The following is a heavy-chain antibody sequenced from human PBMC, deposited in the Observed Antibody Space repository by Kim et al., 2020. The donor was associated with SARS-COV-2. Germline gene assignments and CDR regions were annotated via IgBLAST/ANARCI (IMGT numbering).Heavy chain of an antibody. CDR3: AKDKGSGSYYYYMDV. Sequence: GGSLRLSCAASGLTFDDYAMHWVRQAPGKGLEWVSGIIWNSGSIGYADSVKGRFTISRDNAKNSLYLQMNSLRAEDTALYYCAKDKGSGSYYYYMDVWGKGTTVTVSS. D-gene: IGHD1-26*01. V-gene: IGHV3-9*01. CDR1: GLTFDDYA. CDR2: IIWNSGSI. J-gene: IGHJ6*03.